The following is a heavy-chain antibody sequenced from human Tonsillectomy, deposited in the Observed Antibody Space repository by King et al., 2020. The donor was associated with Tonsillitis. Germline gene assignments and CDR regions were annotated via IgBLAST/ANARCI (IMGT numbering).Heavy chain of an antibody. V-gene: IGHV3-33*01. CDR3: ARVNPHFLLGDRDHGMDV. CDR1: GFTFSHYV. J-gene: IGHJ6*02. D-gene: IGHD2/OR15-2a*01. Sequence: VQLVESGGGVVQPGRSLRLSCEASGFTFSHYVMHWVRQAPGKGLEWVAVIWYDGSNKYYADSVKGRFTISRDNSKNTLYLQMNSLRAEDTAVYYCARVNPHFLLGDRDHGMDVWGQGTTVTVSS. CDR2: IWYDGSNK.